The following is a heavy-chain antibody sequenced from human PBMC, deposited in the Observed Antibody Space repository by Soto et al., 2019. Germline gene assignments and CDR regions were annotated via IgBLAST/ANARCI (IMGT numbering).Heavy chain of an antibody. J-gene: IGHJ4*02. V-gene: IGHV3-30-3*01. CDR1: GFTFSSYA. CDR3: ARGGHYWHYDSSGYYYGLFDY. Sequence: GGSLRLSCAASGFTFSSYAMHWVRQAPGKGLEWVAVISYDGSNKYYADSVKGRFTISRDNSKNTLYLQMNSLRAEDTAVYYCARGGHYWHYDSSGYYYGLFDYWGQGTLVTVSS. D-gene: IGHD3-22*01. CDR2: ISYDGSNK.